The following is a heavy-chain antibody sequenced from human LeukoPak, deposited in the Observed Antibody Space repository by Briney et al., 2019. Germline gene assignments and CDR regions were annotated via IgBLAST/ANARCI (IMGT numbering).Heavy chain of an antibody. V-gene: IGHV3-7*03. J-gene: IGHJ6*02. CDR3: ARGGGLDV. CDR1: GFTFSNCW. CDR2: INHNGNVN. Sequence: GGSLRLSCAASGFTFSNCWMNWARQAPGKGLEWVASINHNGNVNYYVDSVKGRFTISRDNAKNSLYLQMSNLRAEDTAVYFCARGGGLDVWGQGATVTVSS. D-gene: IGHD3-16*01.